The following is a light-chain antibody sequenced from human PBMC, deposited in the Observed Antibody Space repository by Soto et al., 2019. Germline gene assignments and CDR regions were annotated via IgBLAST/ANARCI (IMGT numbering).Light chain of an antibody. V-gene: IGKV1-5*03. Sequence: XQMTQXXSTXXXSVXDRVTITXXASQTISSWLAWYQQKPGKAPKLLIYKASTLKSGVPSRFSGSGSGTEFTLTISSLQPDDFATYYCQHYNSYSEAFGQGTKVDI. CDR1: QTISSW. J-gene: IGKJ1*01. CDR3: QHYNSYSEA. CDR2: KAS.